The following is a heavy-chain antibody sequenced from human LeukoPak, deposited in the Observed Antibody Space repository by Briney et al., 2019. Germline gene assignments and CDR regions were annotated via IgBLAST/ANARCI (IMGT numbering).Heavy chain of an antibody. CDR1: GGTFSSYA. J-gene: IGHJ4*02. D-gene: IGHD2-15*01. CDR3: GGSGDYFDF. V-gene: IGHV1-69*05. Sequence: GASVKVSCKASGGTFSSYAISWVRQAPGQGLEWMGRIIPIFGTANYAQKFQGRVTITTDESTSTAYMELSSLRSEDTAVYYCGGSGDYFDFWGQGTLVTVSS. CDR2: IIPIFGTA.